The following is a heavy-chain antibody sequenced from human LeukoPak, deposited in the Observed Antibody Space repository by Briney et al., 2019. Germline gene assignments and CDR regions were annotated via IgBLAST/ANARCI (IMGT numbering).Heavy chain of an antibody. Sequence: GGFLRLSCTASGFTFGEYSMSWVRQAPGKGLEWVGFIRKQDGTTEYAASVRGRFTISRDESNRIAYLQMNSLKTEDTAVYHCNRWHISGVSYSNVWGQGTLVTVSS. V-gene: IGHV3-49*04. J-gene: IGHJ4*02. D-gene: IGHD2-15*01. CDR1: GFTFGEYS. CDR2: IRKQDGTT. CDR3: NRWHISGVSYSNV.